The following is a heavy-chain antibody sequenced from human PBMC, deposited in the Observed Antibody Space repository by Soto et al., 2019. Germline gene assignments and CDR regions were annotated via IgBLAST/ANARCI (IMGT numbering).Heavy chain of an antibody. CDR2: VYRTGST. J-gene: IGHJ4*02. Sequence: QVQLQESGPGLVKPSGTLSLTCAVSGGSISTSNWWSWVRQPPGKGLEWIGEVYRTGSTNYNPSRESRLTISVDKSKNQSSLKLTSVTAADTAVYYCARARATIAAAAIFDCWGQGTLVTVSS. CDR3: ARARATIAAAAIFDC. CDR1: GGSISTSNW. V-gene: IGHV4-4*02. D-gene: IGHD6-13*01.